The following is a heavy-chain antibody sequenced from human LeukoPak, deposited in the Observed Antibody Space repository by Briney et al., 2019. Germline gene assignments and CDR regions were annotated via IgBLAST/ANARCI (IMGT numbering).Heavy chain of an antibody. Sequence: GESLKISCQVSGYIFTNYWIGWVRQMPGKGLEWMGIIYPGDSDTRCSPSFQGQVTISADKSISTAYLQWSSLKASDTAMFYCARLGYCGGDCYSDAFDIWGQGTMVTVSS. CDR2: IYPGDSDT. J-gene: IGHJ3*02. CDR3: ARLGYCGGDCYSDAFDI. D-gene: IGHD2-21*02. V-gene: IGHV5-51*01. CDR1: GYIFTNYW.